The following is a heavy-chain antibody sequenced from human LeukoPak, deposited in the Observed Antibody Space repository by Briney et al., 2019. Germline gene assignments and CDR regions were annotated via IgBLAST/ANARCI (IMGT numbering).Heavy chain of an antibody. Sequence: GGSLRLSCAASGFTFSSYAMSWVRKAPGKGLEWVSAISGSGGSTYYADSVKGRFTISRDNSKNTLYLQMNSLRAEDTAAYYCAKDRGGGFTRGSFDYWGQGTLVTVSS. D-gene: IGHD6-25*01. CDR2: ISGSGGST. V-gene: IGHV3-23*01. CDR3: AKDRGGGFTRGSFDY. CDR1: GFTFSSYA. J-gene: IGHJ4*02.